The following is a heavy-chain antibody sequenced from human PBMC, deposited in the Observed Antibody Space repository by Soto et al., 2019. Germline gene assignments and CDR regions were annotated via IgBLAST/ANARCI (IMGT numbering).Heavy chain of an antibody. J-gene: IGHJ6*02. CDR3: ARVGVRGSDYYYYYGMAV. Sequence: SVKVSCKASGGTFSSYAISWVRQAPGQGLEWMGGIIPIFGTANYAQKFQGRVTITADESTSTAYMELSSLRSEDTAVYYCARVGVRGSDYYYYYGMAVWGQGTTVTVSS. CDR2: IIPIFGTA. CDR1: GGTFSSYA. D-gene: IGHD3-16*01. V-gene: IGHV1-69*13.